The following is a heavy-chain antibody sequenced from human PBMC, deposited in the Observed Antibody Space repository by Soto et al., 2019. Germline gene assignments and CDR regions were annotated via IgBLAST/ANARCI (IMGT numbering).Heavy chain of an antibody. CDR3: AKDCRRLAVSGSAFDF. Sequence: GGSLRLSCAASGFTFSSYAMSWVRQAPGKGLEWVSAISGSGGSTYYADSVKGRFTISRDNSKNTLYLQMNSLRAEDTAVYYCAKDCRRLAVSGSAFDFWGQGALVTVSS. J-gene: IGHJ4*02. CDR2: ISGSGGST. D-gene: IGHD6-13*01. V-gene: IGHV3-23*01. CDR1: GFTFSSYA.